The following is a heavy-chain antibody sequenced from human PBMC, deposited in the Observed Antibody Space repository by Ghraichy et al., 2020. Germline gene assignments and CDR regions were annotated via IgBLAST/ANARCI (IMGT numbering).Heavy chain of an antibody. CDR3: ARATGTTGVDY. Sequence: GGSLRLSCATSGFTVSNNYMSWVRQAPGKGLEWVSFIYDADSTYYAESVKGRFTISRDNSKNTLHLQMNSLRAEDTAVYYCARATGTTGVDYWGQGTLVTVSS. J-gene: IGHJ4*02. D-gene: IGHD1-7*01. V-gene: IGHV3-53*01. CDR1: GFTVSNNY. CDR2: IYDADST.